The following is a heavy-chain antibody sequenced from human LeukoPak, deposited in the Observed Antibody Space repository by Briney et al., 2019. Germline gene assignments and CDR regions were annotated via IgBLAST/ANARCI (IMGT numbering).Heavy chain of an antibody. CDR1: AFTFSSHG. J-gene: IGHJ4*02. CDR2: IAYDGSNK. V-gene: IGHV3-30*03. Sequence: PGRSLCLSCAASAFTFSSHGMDSVRQAPGKGMEWVAVIAYDGSNKYYADSVTGRFSIIREDYKNTLYLQINSLRAEDTAVDYCAANGVYSSNWWDYFDYWGQGTLVTVSS. CDR3: AANGVYSSNWWDYFDY. D-gene: IGHD6-13*01.